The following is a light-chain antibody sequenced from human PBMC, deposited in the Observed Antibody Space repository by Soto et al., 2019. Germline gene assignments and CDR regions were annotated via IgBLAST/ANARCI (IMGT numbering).Light chain of an antibody. Sequence: QSVLTQPPSVSGAPGQRVTISCSGNSSNIGAGFDVHWYQQLPGAAPKLLIYASTNRPSGVPDRFSGSKSDTSASLAITGLQIEDEAEYYCSSYTNINTRACVFGTGTKVTVL. CDR3: SSYTNINTRACV. V-gene: IGLV1-40*01. J-gene: IGLJ1*01. CDR2: AST. CDR1: SSNIGAGFD.